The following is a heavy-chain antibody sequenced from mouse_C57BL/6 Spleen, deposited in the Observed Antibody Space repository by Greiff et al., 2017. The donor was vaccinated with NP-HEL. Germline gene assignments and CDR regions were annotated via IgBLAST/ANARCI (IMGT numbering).Heavy chain of an antibody. V-gene: IGHV1-26*01. D-gene: IGHD1-1*01. Sequence: EVQLQQSGPELVKPGASVKISCKASGYTFTDYYMNWVKQSHGKSLEWIGDINPNNGGTSYNQKFKGKATLTVDKSSSTAYMELRSLTSEDSAVYYCARADYYGSSPLDYWGQGTTLTVSS. CDR3: ARADYYGSSPLDY. J-gene: IGHJ2*01. CDR2: INPNNGGT. CDR1: GYTFTDYY.